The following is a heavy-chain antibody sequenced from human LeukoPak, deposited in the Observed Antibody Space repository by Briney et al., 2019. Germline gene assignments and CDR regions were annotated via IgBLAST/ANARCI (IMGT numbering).Heavy chain of an antibody. J-gene: IGHJ4*02. CDR3: TRLVGATHY. Sequence: GGSLRLSWAASGFTLSGSAMHWVRQASGKGLEWVGRIRSKANSYATAYAASVKGRFTISRDDSKNTAYLQMNSLKTEDTAVYYCTRLVGATHYWGQGTLVTVSS. D-gene: IGHD1-26*01. V-gene: IGHV3-73*01. CDR2: IRSKANSYAT. CDR1: GFTLSGSA.